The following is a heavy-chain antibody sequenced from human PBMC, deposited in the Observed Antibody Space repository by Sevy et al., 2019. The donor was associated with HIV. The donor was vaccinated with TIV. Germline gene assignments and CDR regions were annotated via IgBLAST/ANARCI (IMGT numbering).Heavy chain of an antibody. Sequence: GGSLRLSCAASGFTFSKYSMSWVRQPPGKGLEWVSAISGSGGSTYYADSVKGRFTISRDNSKNTLYLQMNSLRAEDTAVYYCAKDHRFPAFSDYWGQGTLVTVSS. J-gene: IGHJ4*02. CDR2: ISGSGGST. V-gene: IGHV3-23*01. CDR3: AKDHRFPAFSDY. CDR1: GFTFSKYS. D-gene: IGHD3-3*02.